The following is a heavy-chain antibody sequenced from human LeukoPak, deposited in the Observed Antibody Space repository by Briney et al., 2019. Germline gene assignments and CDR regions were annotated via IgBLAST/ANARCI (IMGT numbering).Heavy chain of an antibody. CDR1: GFTFSSYP. CDR3: ARDKTYGYNL. CDR2: ITTTSSQI. V-gene: IGHV3-21*01. D-gene: IGHD5-18*01. J-gene: IGHJ5*02. Sequence: GGSLRLSCAASGFTFSSYPMSWVRQAPGKGLEWVSYITTTSSQIYYGDSVKGRFTISRDNAKNTVYLQMNSLRAEDTAVYYCARDKTYGYNLWGQGTLVTVSS.